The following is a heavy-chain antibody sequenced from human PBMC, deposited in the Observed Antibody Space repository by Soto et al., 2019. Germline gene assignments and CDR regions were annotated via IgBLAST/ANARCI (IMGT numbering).Heavy chain of an antibody. CDR2: TSYDGSNK. Sequence: QVQLVESGGGVVQPGTSLRLSCVGSRFTFRSYVIHWVRQAPGKGLEWVALTSYDGSNKYYDDSVKGRLTISRDNSRNTVDLQMDNLRLEDTALYYCARWGTTGGLDVWGQGTLVSVSS. D-gene: IGHD3-16*01. CDR1: RFTFRSYV. V-gene: IGHV3-30*19. J-gene: IGHJ4*02. CDR3: ARWGTTGGLDV.